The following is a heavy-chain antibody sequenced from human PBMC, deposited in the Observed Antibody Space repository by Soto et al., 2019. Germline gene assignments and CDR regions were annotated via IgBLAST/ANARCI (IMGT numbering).Heavy chain of an antibody. CDR1: GFTFSTYA. V-gene: IGHV3-23*05. J-gene: IGHJ4*02. D-gene: IGHD1-1*01. CDR3: AKRPLETRYFDY. CDR2: IYGSGGDT. Sequence: PGGSLRLSCAASGFTFSTYAMSWVRQAPGKGLEWVSSIYGSGGDTYYADSVKGRFTISRDDSKNTLYLQMDSLRAGDTAVYYCAKRPLETRYFDYWGQGTLVTVSS.